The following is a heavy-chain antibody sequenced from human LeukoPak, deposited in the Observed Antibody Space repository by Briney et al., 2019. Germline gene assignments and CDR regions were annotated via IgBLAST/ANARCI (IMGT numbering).Heavy chain of an antibody. CDR2: IYHSGST. CDR3: ARGFPVIDWSHEGWFDP. Sequence: SETLSLTCTVSGGSISSSSYYWGWIRQPPGKGLEWIGYIYHSGSTYYNPSLKSRVTISVDRSKNQFSLKLSSVTAADTAVYYCARGFPVIDWSHEGWFDPWGQGTLVTVSS. CDR1: GGSISSSSYY. V-gene: IGHV4-39*07. D-gene: IGHD1-1*01. J-gene: IGHJ5*02.